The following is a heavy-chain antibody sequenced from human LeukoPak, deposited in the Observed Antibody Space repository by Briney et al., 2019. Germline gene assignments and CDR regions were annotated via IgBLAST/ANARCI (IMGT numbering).Heavy chain of an antibody. Sequence: SETLSLTCTVSGGSISSYYWSWIRQPAGKGLEWIGRIYTSGSTNYNPSLKSRVTMSVDTPKNQFSLKLSSVTAADTAVYYCAREGDYDFWSEGVFDPWGQGTLVTVSS. CDR3: AREGDYDFWSEGVFDP. CDR2: IYTSGST. V-gene: IGHV4-4*07. J-gene: IGHJ5*02. D-gene: IGHD3-3*01. CDR1: GGSISSYY.